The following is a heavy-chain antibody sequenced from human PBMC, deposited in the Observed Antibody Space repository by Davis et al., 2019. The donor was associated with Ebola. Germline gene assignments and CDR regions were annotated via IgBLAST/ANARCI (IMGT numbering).Heavy chain of an antibody. CDR1: GYTFINYW. V-gene: IGHV5-10-1*01. CDR3: ARHEDAVVTGKGYYYGMDV. CDR2: IDPGDSYV. D-gene: IGHD2-15*01. J-gene: IGHJ6*02. Sequence: GESLKISCKGSGYTFINYWITWVRQMPGKGLEWMGRIDPGDSYVNYSPSFQGHVTISVDKSISTAYLQWSSLKASDTAMYYCARHEDAVVTGKGYYYGMDVWGQGTTVTVSS.